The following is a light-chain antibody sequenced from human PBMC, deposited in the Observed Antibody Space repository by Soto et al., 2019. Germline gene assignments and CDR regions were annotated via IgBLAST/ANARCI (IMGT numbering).Light chain of an antibody. CDR3: QQYNSYPFT. CDR1: QSISSW. V-gene: IGKV1-5*03. J-gene: IGKJ2*01. CDR2: QAS. Sequence: DIQMTQSPSTLYASVGDRVTITCRASQSISSWLAWYQQKPGKAPNLLIYQASSLEGGVPSRFSGSGAGTEFTLTISSLQPDDSATDYCQQYNSYPFTFGQGTQREIK.